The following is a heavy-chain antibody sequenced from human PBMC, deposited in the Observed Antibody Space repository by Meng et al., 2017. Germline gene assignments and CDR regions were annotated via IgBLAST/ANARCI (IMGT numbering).Heavy chain of an antibody. D-gene: IGHD3-22*01. Sequence: GGSLRLSCTASGFTFGDYAMSWFRQAPGKGLEWVGFIRSKAYGGTTEYAASVKGRFTISRDDSKSIAYLQMNSLKTEDTAVYYRTPNYYYDSSGYYYYFDYWGQGTLVTVSS. CDR3: TPNYYYDSSGYYYYFDY. CDR2: IRSKAYGGTT. CDR1: GFTFGDYA. V-gene: IGHV3-49*03. J-gene: IGHJ4*02.